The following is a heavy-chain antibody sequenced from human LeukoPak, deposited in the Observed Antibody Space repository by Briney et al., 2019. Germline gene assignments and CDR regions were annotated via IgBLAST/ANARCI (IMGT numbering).Heavy chain of an antibody. J-gene: IGHJ3*02. CDR1: GFTFSSYA. D-gene: IGHD2-2*01. CDR3: AREDNDCSSTSCYGGYAFDI. Sequence: GGSLRLSCAASGFTFSSYAMHWVRQAPGKGLEWVAVISYDGSNKYYADSVKGRFTISRDNSKNTLYLQMNSLRAEDTAVYYCAREDNDCSSTSCYGGYAFDIWGQGTMVTVSS. V-gene: IGHV3-30-3*01. CDR2: ISYDGSNK.